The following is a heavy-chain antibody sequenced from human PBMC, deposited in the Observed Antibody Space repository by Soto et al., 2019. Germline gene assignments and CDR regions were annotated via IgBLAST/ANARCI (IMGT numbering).Heavy chain of an antibody. D-gene: IGHD3-10*01. Sequence: GGSLRLSCAASGFTFDDYAMHWVRQAPGKGLEWVSGIGWDSGTIGYADSVKGRFTISRDNAKNSLYLQMNSLRAEDTALYYCVRSGDYRSGSYWYFFDYWGQGTQVTVSS. CDR1: GFTFDDYA. J-gene: IGHJ4*02. CDR2: IGWDSGTI. CDR3: VRSGDYRSGSYWYFFDY. V-gene: IGHV3-9*01.